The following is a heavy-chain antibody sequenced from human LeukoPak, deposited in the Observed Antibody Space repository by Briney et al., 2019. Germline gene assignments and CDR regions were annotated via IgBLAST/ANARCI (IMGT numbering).Heavy chain of an antibody. CDR2: ISGSGGST. CDR3: AKLPVPRFLEWSSDAFDI. Sequence: GGSLRLSCAASGFTFSSYAMSWVRQAPGKGLEWVSAISGSGGSTYYADSVKGRFTISRDNSKNTLYLQMNSLRAEDTAVYYCAKLPVPRFLEWSSDAFDIWGQGTMVTVSS. V-gene: IGHV3-23*01. CDR1: GFTFSSYA. J-gene: IGHJ3*02. D-gene: IGHD3-3*01.